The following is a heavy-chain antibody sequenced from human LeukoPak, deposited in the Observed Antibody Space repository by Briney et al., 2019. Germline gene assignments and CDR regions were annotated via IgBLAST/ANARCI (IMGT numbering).Heavy chain of an antibody. CDR1: GASISTNY. D-gene: IGHD6-13*01. CDR3: ARVSSSWYQDWYFDL. V-gene: IGHV4-59*12. Sequence: PSETLSLTCTVSGASISTNYWSWIRQPPEKGLEWIGYVYYSGNTNYNPSLKSRVTISVDTSKKQFSLKLSSVTAADTAVYYCARVSSSWYQDWYFDLWGRGTLVTVSS. CDR2: VYYSGNT. J-gene: IGHJ2*01.